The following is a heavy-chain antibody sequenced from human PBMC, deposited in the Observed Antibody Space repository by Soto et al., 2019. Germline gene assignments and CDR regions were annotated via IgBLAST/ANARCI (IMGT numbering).Heavy chain of an antibody. J-gene: IGHJ6*01. CDR1: AGCRSSNTYY. CDR3: ARRYYWKHVDYYGRYA. V-gene: IGHV4-39*01. CDR2: IYYRGST. D-gene: IGHD1-20*01. Sequence: PSQPLSITCPVSAGCRSSNTYYCGGIPQTPRKGLEWIGSIYYRGSTYYNPSLKSRVTISVDTSKNQFSLKLSSVTAAEPAVYYRARRYYWKHVDYYGRYARGQRTTVTV.